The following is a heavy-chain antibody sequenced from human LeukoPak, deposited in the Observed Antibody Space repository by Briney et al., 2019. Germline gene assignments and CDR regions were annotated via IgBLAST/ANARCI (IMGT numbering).Heavy chain of an antibody. D-gene: IGHD2-8*01. CDR1: GFTFVDYA. CDR2: ISGEGCIT. CDR3: ATTDATINGPPDF. V-gene: IGHV3-43*02. J-gene: IGHJ4*02. Sequence: HPGVSLSLSCTASGFTFVDYAPHWLRQPAGKGLAWVSVISGEGCITYYADFVKGPSTISRDNSKNALYLQINILITQEPDLSYCATTDATINGPPDFWGQGTLVTVSS.